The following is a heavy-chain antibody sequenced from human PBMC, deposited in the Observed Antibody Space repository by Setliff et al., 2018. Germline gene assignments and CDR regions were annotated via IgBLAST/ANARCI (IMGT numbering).Heavy chain of an antibody. Sequence: PGGSLRLSCAASGFTVSSNYMSWVRQAPGKGLEWVSVIYSGGSTYYADSVKGRFTISRDNSKNTLYLQMNILRAEDTAVYYCARGYSYGYGDAFDIWGQGTMVTVS. V-gene: IGHV3-53*01. CDR1: GFTVSSNY. J-gene: IGHJ3*02. D-gene: IGHD5-18*01. CDR3: ARGYSYGYGDAFDI. CDR2: IYSGGST.